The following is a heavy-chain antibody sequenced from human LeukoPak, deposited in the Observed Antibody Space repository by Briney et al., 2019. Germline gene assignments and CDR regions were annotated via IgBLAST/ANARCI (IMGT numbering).Heavy chain of an antibody. V-gene: IGHV5-51*01. CDR2: IYPGDSDT. CDR1: GYSFTSYW. Sequence: PGESLKISCKGSGYSFTSYWIGWVRQMPGKGLEWMGIIYPGDSDTRYSPSFQGQVTISADKSISTAYLQWSSLKASDTAMYYCARLAVRNDHRVRVLDYWGQGTLVTVSS. J-gene: IGHJ4*02. D-gene: IGHD2/OR15-2a*01. CDR3: ARLAVRNDHRVRVLDY.